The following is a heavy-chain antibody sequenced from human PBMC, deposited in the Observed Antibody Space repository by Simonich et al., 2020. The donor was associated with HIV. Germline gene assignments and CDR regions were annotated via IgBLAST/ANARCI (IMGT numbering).Heavy chain of an antibody. Sequence: QVQLVQSGAEVKKPGASVKVSCKAFGYTFTGYYMHWVRQAPGQGLEWMGRINPNSGGTNYAQKFQGRVTMARDTSISTAYMELSRLRSDDTDVYYCARSRSGPFDAFDIWGQGTMVTVSS. J-gene: IGHJ3*02. CDR2: INPNSGGT. CDR1: GYTFTGYY. CDR3: ARSRSGPFDAFDI. V-gene: IGHV1-2*05. D-gene: IGHD3-3*01.